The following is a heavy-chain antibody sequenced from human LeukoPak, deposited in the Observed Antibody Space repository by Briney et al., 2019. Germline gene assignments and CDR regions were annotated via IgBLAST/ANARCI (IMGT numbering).Heavy chain of an antibody. V-gene: IGHV4-39*01. Sequence: PSETLSLTCTVSGGSISSSSYYWGWIRQPPGKGLEWIGSIYYSGSTYYNPSLKSRVTISVDTSKSQFSLKLSSVTAADTAVYYCARHPTADYGETYYFDYWGQGTLVTVSS. CDR3: ARHPTADYGETYYFDY. CDR1: GGSISSSSYY. D-gene: IGHD4-17*01. CDR2: IYYSGST. J-gene: IGHJ4*02.